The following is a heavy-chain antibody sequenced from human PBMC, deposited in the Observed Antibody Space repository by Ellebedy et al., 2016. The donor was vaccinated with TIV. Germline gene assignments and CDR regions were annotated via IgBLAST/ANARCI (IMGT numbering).Heavy chain of an antibody. J-gene: IGHJ6*02. V-gene: IGHV3-30*18. CDR3: AKQVSGYCSGGHCDGGATHFYYGMDV. Sequence: PGGSLRLSCAASGFTFSTYGIHWVRQDPGKGLEWVALISYDGSDKYYADSVKGRFTISRDNSKNTLFLQVDSLRVEDTAVYYCAKQVSGYCSGGHCDGGATHFYYGMDVWGQGTTVTVSS. CDR1: GFTFSTYG. D-gene: IGHD2-15*01. CDR2: ISYDGSDK.